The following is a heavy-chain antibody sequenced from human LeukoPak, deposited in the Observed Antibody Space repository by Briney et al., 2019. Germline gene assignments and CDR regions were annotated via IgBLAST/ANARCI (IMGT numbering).Heavy chain of an antibody. J-gene: IGHJ4*02. Sequence: SETLSLTCTVSGASISSNGHYWGWVRQSPGKGLEWIASVYYSSSTYYNGALQSRVSLSVDASRNQFSLRLTSVTAADTALYFCARQLRGLDSSVGPRQLHFDVWGPGTLVTVSS. D-gene: IGHD4-11*01. CDR2: VYYSSST. CDR3: ARQLRGLDSSVGPRQLHFDV. CDR1: GASISSNGHY. V-gene: IGHV4-39*01.